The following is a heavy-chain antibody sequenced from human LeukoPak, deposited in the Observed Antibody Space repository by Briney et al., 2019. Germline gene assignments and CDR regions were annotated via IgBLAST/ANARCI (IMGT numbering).Heavy chain of an antibody. V-gene: IGHV3-23*01. Sequence: GGSLRLSCAASGFTFSSYAMTWVRQAPGQGLEWVSGITSGGGTYYADSVKGRFTISRDNSKNTLYVQMNSLRAEDTAVYYCAKSVGSRSYYNNDCWGQGTLVTVSS. D-gene: IGHD3-10*01. CDR2: ITSGGGT. CDR3: AKSVGSRSYYNNDC. CDR1: GFTFSSYA. J-gene: IGHJ4*02.